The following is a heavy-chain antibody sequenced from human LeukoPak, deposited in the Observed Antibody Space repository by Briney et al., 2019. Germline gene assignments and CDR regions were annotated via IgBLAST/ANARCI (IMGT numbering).Heavy chain of an antibody. D-gene: IGHD3-10*01. Sequence: GASVKVSCKASGGTFSSYAISWVRQAPGQGLEWMGWVSPYNGNTNYAQKFQGRVTMTTDTSTSTAYMELRSLRSDDTAVYYCAGSYLRAFDVWGQGTMVVVSS. CDR3: AGSYLRAFDV. V-gene: IGHV1-18*01. CDR2: VSPYNGNT. CDR1: GGTFSSYA. J-gene: IGHJ3*01.